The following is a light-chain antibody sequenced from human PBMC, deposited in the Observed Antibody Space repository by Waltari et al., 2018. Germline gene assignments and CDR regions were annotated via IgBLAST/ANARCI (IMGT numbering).Light chain of an antibody. CDR1: QGVGRH. V-gene: IGKV3-11*01. J-gene: IGKJ3*01. Sequence: EIVLTQSPATLSLSPGERATLSCRASQGVGRHLAWYQQKPSQTPRLLIYDASSRATGIPARFSGSGSGTDFTLTINSLEPEDFAVYYCQHRSNWPPFTFGPGTKVDIK. CDR3: QHRSNWPPFT. CDR2: DAS.